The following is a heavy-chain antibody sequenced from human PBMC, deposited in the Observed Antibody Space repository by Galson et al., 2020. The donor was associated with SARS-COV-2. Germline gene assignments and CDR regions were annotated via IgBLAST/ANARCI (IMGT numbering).Heavy chain of an antibody. J-gene: IGHJ3*02. V-gene: IGHV3-23*01. CDR3: ANDGPGYSSGRRAFGI. Sequence: GGSLRLSCAASGFTFSHYAMNWVRQAPGKGLEWVSTVNGGGDSAFYADSVRGRFIVSRDNSKNTLYLQMDSLRVEDTAVYYCANDGPGYSSGRRAFGIWGQGTMVTVSS. CDR2: VNGGGDSA. CDR1: GFTFSHYA. D-gene: IGHD6-19*01.